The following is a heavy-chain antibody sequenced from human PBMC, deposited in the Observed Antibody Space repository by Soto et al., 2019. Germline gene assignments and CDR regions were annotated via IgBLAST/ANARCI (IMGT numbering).Heavy chain of an antibody. CDR1: GFTFSVYS. Sequence: GGSLRLSCAASGFTFSVYSMSWVRQAPGKGLEWVAYIGGGGIHYADSVKGRFVISRDDAKNSMFLQMNSLRDEDTAVYFCARDRHWEQWLGPHDAFHIWGQGTMVTVSS. D-gene: IGHD6-19*01. CDR3: ARDRHWEQWLGPHDAFHI. V-gene: IGHV3-48*02. J-gene: IGHJ3*02. CDR2: IGGGGI.